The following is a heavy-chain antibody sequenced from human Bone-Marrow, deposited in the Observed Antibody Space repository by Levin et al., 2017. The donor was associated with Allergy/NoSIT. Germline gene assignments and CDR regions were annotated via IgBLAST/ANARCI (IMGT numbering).Heavy chain of an antibody. J-gene: IGHJ3*02. CDR3: AKAPELATIGGAFDI. CDR2: ITDDGNSE. D-gene: IGHD5-24*01. V-gene: IGHV3-30*18. CDR1: GFSFSRYA. Sequence: PGGSLRLSCAASGFSFSRYAMHWVRQAPGKGLEWVAVITDDGNSEYYGGSVRGRFTVSRDNSKNNLYLHMDTLRPADSAVYYCAKAPELATIGGAFDIRGQGTMVTVFS.